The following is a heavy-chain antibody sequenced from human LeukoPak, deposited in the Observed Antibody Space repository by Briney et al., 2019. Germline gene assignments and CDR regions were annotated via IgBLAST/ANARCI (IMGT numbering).Heavy chain of an antibody. J-gene: IGHJ3*02. Sequence: SETLSLTRTVSGGSISSYYWSWIRQPPGKGLEWIGYIYYSGSTNYNPSLKSRVAISVDTSKNQFSLKLSSVTAADTAVYYCARDSSITDAFDIWGQGTMVTVSS. D-gene: IGHD2-2*01. V-gene: IGHV4-59*01. CDR2: IYYSGST. CDR1: GGSISSYY. CDR3: ARDSSITDAFDI.